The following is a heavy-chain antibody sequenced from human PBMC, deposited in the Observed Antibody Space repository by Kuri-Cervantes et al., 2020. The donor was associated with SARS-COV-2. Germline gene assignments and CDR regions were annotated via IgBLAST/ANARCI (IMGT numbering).Heavy chain of an antibody. CDR1: GFSFSYYG. Sequence: GGSLRLACAASGFSFSYYGMPWVRQAPGKGLEWVGFVRRDGSNYYYADSVKGRFTISRDNSKNSLYLEMNSLRPEDTAVYYCAKVETASLDYWGQGTLVTVSS. V-gene: IGHV3-30*02. CDR3: AKVETASLDY. D-gene: IGHD3-3*01. J-gene: IGHJ4*02. CDR2: VRRDGSNY.